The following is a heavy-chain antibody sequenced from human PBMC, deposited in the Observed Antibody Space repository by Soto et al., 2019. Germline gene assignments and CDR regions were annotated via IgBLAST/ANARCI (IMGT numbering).Heavy chain of an antibody. CDR2: INPNSGGT. CDR3: ARVTHSNYDPYFDY. CDR1: GYTFTGYY. Sequence: RASVKVSCKASGYTFTGYYMHWVRQAPGQGLEWMGWINPNSGGTNYAQKFQGWVTMTRDTSISTAYMELSRLRSDDTAVYYCARVTHSNYDPYFDYWGQGTLVTVS. J-gene: IGHJ4*02. D-gene: IGHD4-4*01. V-gene: IGHV1-2*04.